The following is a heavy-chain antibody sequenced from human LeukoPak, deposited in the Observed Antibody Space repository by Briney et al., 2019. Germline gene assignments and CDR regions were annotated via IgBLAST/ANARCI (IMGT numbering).Heavy chain of an antibody. V-gene: IGHV3-23*01. CDR1: GRAFSNFA. CDR2: MTGSGGSS. Sequence: GGSLRLSCEASGRAFSNFAMSWVRQAPGQGLEWVSGMTGSGGSSYYEDSVMGRCTISRDNAKNALSLQMNSLRADDTALYYSAKMKGQTLNDYYMDVWGKGTTVTVSS. CDR3: AKMKGQTLNDYYMDV. J-gene: IGHJ6*03.